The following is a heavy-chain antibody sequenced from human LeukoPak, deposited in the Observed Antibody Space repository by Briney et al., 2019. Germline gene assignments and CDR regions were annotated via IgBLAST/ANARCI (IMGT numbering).Heavy chain of an antibody. Sequence: PGRSLRLSCAASGFTFSSYAMHWVRQAPGKGLEWVAVISYDGSNKYYADSVKGRFTISRDNSKNTLYLQMNSLRAEDTAVHYCARDSSLRDGYYYYMDIWGKGTTVTVSS. D-gene: IGHD4-17*01. V-gene: IGHV3-30*04. CDR1: GFTFSSYA. J-gene: IGHJ6*03. CDR2: ISYDGSNK. CDR3: ARDSSLRDGYYYYMDI.